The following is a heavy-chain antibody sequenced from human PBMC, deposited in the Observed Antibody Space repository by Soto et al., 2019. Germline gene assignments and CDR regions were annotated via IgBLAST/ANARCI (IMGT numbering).Heavy chain of an antibody. Sequence: QVQLAQSGAEVRKPGSSVKVSCRASGGSVSDFAFSWVRQAPGQGLEWMGGIIPMFAATKYAQRFQGRVTRTAVASAKTVYLPLSNLTSDDAAVYYCARGGIVAEPAAPSSYDDYTNYRFDSWGQGTLVSVSS. CDR3: ARGGIVAEPAAPSSYDDYTNYRFDS. CDR2: IIPMFAAT. D-gene: IGHD4-4*01. J-gene: IGHJ4*02. V-gene: IGHV1-69*01. CDR1: GGSVSDFA.